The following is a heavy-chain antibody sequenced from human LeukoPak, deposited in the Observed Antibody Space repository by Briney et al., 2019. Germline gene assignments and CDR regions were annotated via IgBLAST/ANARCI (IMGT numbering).Heavy chain of an antibody. CDR1: GFTFSSYA. J-gene: IGHJ5*02. CDR3: ARTRGWFDP. Sequence: GGSRRLSCAATGFTFSSYAMTWVRQAPGKGLEWVSAFGVISDTYYADSVKGRFTISRDNSKNTVFLQMNSLRADDTAVYYCARTRGWFDPWGPGTLVTVSS. V-gene: IGHV3-23*01. CDR2: FGVISDT. D-gene: IGHD1-14*01.